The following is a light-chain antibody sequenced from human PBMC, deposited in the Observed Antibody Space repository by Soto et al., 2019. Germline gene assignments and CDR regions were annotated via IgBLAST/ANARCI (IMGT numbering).Light chain of an antibody. CDR3: QQYGSSGT. J-gene: IGKJ1*01. Sequence: EILFTQSPATLSLSPGERATLSCWASQSVNRYLVWYQQKPGQAPRLLMYDASNRATGIPDRFSGSGSGTDFTLTISRLEPEDFAVYYCQQYGSSGTFGQGTKVDIK. CDR2: DAS. CDR1: QSVNRY. V-gene: IGKV3-20*01.